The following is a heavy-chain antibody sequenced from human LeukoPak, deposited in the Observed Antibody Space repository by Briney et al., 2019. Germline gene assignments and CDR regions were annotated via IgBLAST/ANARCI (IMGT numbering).Heavy chain of an antibody. J-gene: IGHJ6*02. D-gene: IGHD4-23*01. V-gene: IGHV4-4*07. CDR2: IYASGNT. CDR1: GHSIRSYY. CDR3: TRDPYGGNSHEDPYYYGMDV. Sequence: SETLSLTCTVSGHSIRSYYWIWIRQPAGKGLEGIGRIYASGNTNYNPSLKSRVTMSVDTSKSQFSLKLTSVTAADTAVYYCTRDPYGGNSHEDPYYYGMDVWGQGTTVTVSS.